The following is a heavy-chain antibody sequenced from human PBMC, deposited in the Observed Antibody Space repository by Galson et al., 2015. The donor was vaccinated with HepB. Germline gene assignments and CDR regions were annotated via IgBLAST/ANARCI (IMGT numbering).Heavy chain of an antibody. CDR1: GFTFSSYG. Sequence: SLRLSCAASGFTFSSYGMHWVRQAPGKGLEWVAVIWYDGSNKYYADSVKGRFTISRDNSKNTLYLQMNSLRAEDTAVYYCAREGTSWSYCSGGSCYGNDAFDIWGQGTMVTVSS. D-gene: IGHD2-15*01. CDR2: IWYDGSNK. J-gene: IGHJ3*02. CDR3: AREGTSWSYCSGGSCYGNDAFDI. V-gene: IGHV3-33*01.